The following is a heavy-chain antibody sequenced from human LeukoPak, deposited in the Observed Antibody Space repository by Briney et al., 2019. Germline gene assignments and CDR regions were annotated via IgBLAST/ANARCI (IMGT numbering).Heavy chain of an antibody. D-gene: IGHD4-17*01. CDR3: ARFDYGDSAGRAGPLNY. J-gene: IGHJ4*02. CDR1: GDSISGFY. V-gene: IGHV4-59*12. CDR2: THYSGTT. Sequence: SETLSLTCSVSGDSISGFYWNWIRQSPEKGLEWIAVTHYSGTTNYNPSLKSRVTISIDTSRQQFFLKLSSVTAADTAVYYCARFDYGDSAGRAGPLNYWGQGILVTVSS.